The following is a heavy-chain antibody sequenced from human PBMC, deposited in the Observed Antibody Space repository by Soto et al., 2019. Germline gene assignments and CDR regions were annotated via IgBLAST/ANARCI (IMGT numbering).Heavy chain of an antibody. V-gene: IGHV3-23*01. Sequence: GGSLRLSCVASGFTFSRDAIRWGRQAPGTGTEWVSVIRGTDSLKFYADSVRGRFAISRDNSKNTLYLQMNSLRVDDTAVYYCAKDVIGDAFSVSAFDNWAQGSLVTVSS. J-gene: IGHJ4*02. D-gene: IGHD3-16*01. CDR2: IRGTDSLK. CDR3: AKDVIGDAFSVSAFDN. CDR1: GFTFSRDA.